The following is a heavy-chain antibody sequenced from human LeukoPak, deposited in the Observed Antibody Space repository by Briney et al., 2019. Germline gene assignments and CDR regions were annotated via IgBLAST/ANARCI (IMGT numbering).Heavy chain of an antibody. V-gene: IGHV3-30*02. CDR3: AKDGGEYYDILTGYYPRLYYMDV. Sequence: GGSLRLSCAAPGFIISTFGMHWVRQAPGKGPEWVALIRSDGTTKYFADSVKGRFTISRDNSKNTLYLQMNSLRAEDTAVYYCAKDGGEYYDILTGYYPRLYYMDVWGKGTTVTISS. D-gene: IGHD3-9*01. CDR2: IRSDGTTK. CDR1: GFIISTFG. J-gene: IGHJ6*03.